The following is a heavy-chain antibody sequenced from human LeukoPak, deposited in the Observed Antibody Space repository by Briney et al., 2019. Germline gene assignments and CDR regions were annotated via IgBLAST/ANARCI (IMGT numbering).Heavy chain of an antibody. J-gene: IGHJ4*02. CDR2: ISSSSNYI. Sequence: GGSLRLSCAASGFTFTSYTMNWVRQAPGKGLEWVSSISSSSNYIYSADSVKGRFTISRDNAKNSLYLQMNSLRAEDTAVYYCSREAPERRYFDYWGQGTLVTVSS. V-gene: IGHV3-21*01. CDR1: GFTFTSYT. CDR3: SREAPERRYFDY.